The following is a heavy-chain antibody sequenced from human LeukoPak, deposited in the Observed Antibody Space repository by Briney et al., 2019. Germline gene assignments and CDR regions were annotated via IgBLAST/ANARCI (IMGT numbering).Heavy chain of an antibody. CDR3: ALPRTSSPGFDY. CDR2: IIPIFGTA. D-gene: IGHD6-6*01. J-gene: IGHJ4*02. Sequence: RASVKVSCKASGGTFSSYAISWVRQAPGQGLEWMGGIIPIFGTANYAQKFHGRVTITADESTSTAYMEVNSLKSEDTAIYYCALPRTSSPGFDYWGQGTLVTVSS. V-gene: IGHV1-69*13. CDR1: GGTFSSYA.